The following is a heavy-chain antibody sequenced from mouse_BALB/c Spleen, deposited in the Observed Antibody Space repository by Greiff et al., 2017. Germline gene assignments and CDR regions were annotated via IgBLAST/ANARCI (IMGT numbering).Heavy chain of an antibody. CDR2: ISYSGST. CDR1: GYSITSDYA. D-gene: IGHD2-4*01. CDR3: ARYEDYDNYAMDY. J-gene: IGHJ4*01. Sequence: EVKLQESGPGLVKPSQSLSLTCTVTGYSITSDYAWNWIRQFPGNKLEWMGYISYSGSTSYNPSLKSRISITRDTSKNQFFLQLNSVTTEDTATYYCARYEDYDNYAMDYWGQGTSVTVSS. V-gene: IGHV3-2*02.